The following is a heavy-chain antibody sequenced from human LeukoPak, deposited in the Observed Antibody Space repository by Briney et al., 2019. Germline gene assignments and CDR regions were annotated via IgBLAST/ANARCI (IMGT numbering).Heavy chain of an antibody. Sequence: VKVSCKASGHTFTSYDINWVRQATGQGLEWMGWMNPNSGNTGYAQKFQGRVTMTRNTSISTAYMELSSLRSEDTAVYYCARGRWGNDYGDEGYWGQGTLVTVSS. J-gene: IGHJ4*02. CDR3: ARGRWGNDYGDEGY. V-gene: IGHV1-8*01. CDR2: MNPNSGNT. CDR1: GHTFTSYD. D-gene: IGHD4-17*01.